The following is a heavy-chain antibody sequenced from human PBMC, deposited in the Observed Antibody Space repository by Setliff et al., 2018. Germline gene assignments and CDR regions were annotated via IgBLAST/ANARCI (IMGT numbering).Heavy chain of an antibody. CDR1: GGSISSYY. J-gene: IGHJ4*02. V-gene: IGHV3-23*01. CDR3: ATEKFPGDWGDY. D-gene: IGHD2-21*01. CDR2: ISGSAQTT. Sequence: PSETLSLTCTVSGGSISSYYWSWVRQAPGKGLEWVSMISGSAQTTYYADSVKGRFTISRDNSKNTVYLEMNSLRAEDTAVYYCATEKFPGDWGDYWGQGTLVTVSS.